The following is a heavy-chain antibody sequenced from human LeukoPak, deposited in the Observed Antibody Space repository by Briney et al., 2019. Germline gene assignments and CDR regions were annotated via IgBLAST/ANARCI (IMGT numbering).Heavy chain of an antibody. D-gene: IGHD3-10*02. CDR2: ISDSGDST. J-gene: IGHJ4*02. CDR3: AKDSPVCSF. CDR1: GPTLSHHG. V-gene: IGHV3-23*01. Sequence: PGGSLRLSCTTSGPTLSHHGMHWVRQAPGKGLEWVSAISDSGDSTYYADFVKGRFTISRDDSKNTLYLQMNSLRAEDTAVYYCAKDSPVCSFWGQGTLVTVSS.